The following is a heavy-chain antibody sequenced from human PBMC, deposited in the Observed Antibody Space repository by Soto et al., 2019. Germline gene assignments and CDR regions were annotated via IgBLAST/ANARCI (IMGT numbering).Heavy chain of an antibody. CDR2: ISYDGSNK. CDR3: AKDRGQVLHYYYYGMDV. J-gene: IGHJ6*02. Sequence: QVQLVESGGGVVRPGRSLSLPCAASGFTFIGYGMHGVRQAPAKGREGGAVISYDGSNKYYADSVKGRFTISRDNSKNTLYLQMNSLRAEDTAVYYCAKDRGQVLHYYYYGMDVWGQGTTVTVSS. V-gene: IGHV3-30*18. CDR1: GFTFIGYG. D-gene: IGHD3-10*01.